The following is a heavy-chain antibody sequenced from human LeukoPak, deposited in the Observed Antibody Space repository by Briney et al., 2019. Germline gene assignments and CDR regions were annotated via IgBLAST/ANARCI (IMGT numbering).Heavy chain of an antibody. CDR3: ARAYCSSTSCYSVDY. Sequence: SENLSLTCTVSGGSISSGGYYWSWIRQHPGKGLEWIGYIYYSGSTYYNPSLKSRVTISVDTSKNQFSLKLSSVTAADTAVYYCARAYCSSTSCYSVDYWGQGTLVTVSS. CDR1: GGSISSGGYY. CDR2: IYYSGST. D-gene: IGHD2-2*01. V-gene: IGHV4-31*03. J-gene: IGHJ4*02.